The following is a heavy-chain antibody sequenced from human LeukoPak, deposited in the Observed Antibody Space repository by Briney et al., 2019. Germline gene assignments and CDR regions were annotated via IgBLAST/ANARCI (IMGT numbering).Heavy chain of an antibody. Sequence: SETLTLTCTVSGGSISTYYWSWIRQPAGKGLEWIGRIYTSGSTNYNPSLKSRVTISVDTSKNQFSLKLSSVTAADTAVYYCARHDDGYNPFDYWGQGTLVTVSS. CDR3: ARHDDGYNPFDY. CDR2: IYTSGST. D-gene: IGHD5-24*01. J-gene: IGHJ4*02. CDR1: GGSISTYY. V-gene: IGHV4-4*07.